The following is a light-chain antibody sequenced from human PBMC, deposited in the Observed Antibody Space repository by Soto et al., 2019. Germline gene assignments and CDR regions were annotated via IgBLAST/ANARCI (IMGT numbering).Light chain of an antibody. V-gene: IGLV2-8*01. CDR1: SSDVGFYNF. Sequence: QSVLTQPPSASGSPGQSLTISCTGTSSDVGFYNFVSWYQQRPGKAPKLVIYEVTKRPSGVPDRFSGSKSGSTASLTISGLQAEDEADYYCCSYAGSSTFVFGTGTKVTVL. CDR3: CSYAGSSTFV. CDR2: EVT. J-gene: IGLJ1*01.